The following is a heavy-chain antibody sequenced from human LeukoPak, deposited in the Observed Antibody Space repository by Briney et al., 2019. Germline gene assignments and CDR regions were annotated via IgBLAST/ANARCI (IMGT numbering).Heavy chain of an antibody. Sequence: EASVKASCKASGYNFISYYMHWVRQAPGQGLEWMGIINPSGGSTSYAQKFQDRVTMTRDTSTSTVYMELSSLKSEDTAVYYCAREDVVLVDAVRYQYYGMDVWGQGTTVTVSS. CDR2: INPSGGST. CDR3: AREDVVLVDAVRYQYYGMDV. V-gene: IGHV1-46*01. J-gene: IGHJ6*02. D-gene: IGHD2-8*01. CDR1: GYNFISYY.